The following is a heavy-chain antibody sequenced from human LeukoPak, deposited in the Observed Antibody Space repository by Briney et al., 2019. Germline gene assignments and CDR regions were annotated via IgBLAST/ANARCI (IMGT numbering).Heavy chain of an antibody. V-gene: IGHV1-8*01. J-gene: IGHJ4*02. D-gene: IGHD3-22*01. CDR1: GYTFTSYD. CDR2: MNPNSGNT. Sequence: ASVKVSCKASGYTFTSYDINWVRQATGQGLEWMGWMNPNSGNTGYAQKFQGRVTMTRDTSTSTVYMELSSLRSEDTAVYYCARGITMIVVIPGYWGQGTLVTVSS. CDR3: ARGITMIVVIPGY.